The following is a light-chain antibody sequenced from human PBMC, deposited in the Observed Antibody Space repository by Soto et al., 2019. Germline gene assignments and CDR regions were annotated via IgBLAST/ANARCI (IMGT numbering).Light chain of an antibody. V-gene: IGLV2-23*02. Sequence: QSVLTQPASVSGSPGQSITISCTGTSSDVGFYKLVSWYQQHTGKVPKLIISEDNKRPSGVSNRFSGSKSGNTASLTISGLQAEDEADYYCCSYAGGTIFGVFGTGTKVTVL. CDR2: EDN. J-gene: IGLJ1*01. CDR1: SSDVGFYKL. CDR3: CSYAGGTIFGV.